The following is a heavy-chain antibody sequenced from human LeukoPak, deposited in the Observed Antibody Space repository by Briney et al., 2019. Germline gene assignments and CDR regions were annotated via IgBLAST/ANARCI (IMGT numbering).Heavy chain of an antibody. V-gene: IGHV1-2*02. CDR2: INPNSGGT. Sequence: SVKVSCKAAGYTFTGYYMHWVRRAPGQGLEWMGWINPNSGGTNYAQKFQGRVTMTRDTSISTAYMELSRLRSDDTAVYYCARGNWNDVGYYYYMDFWGKGTTVTVSS. J-gene: IGHJ6*03. CDR3: ARGNWNDVGYYYYMDF. D-gene: IGHD1-1*01. CDR1: GYTFTGYY.